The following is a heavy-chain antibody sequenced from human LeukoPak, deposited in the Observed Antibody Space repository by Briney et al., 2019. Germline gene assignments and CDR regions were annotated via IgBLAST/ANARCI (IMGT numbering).Heavy chain of an antibody. D-gene: IGHD5-18*01. CDR3: ARAVGYSYGYPMMDV. Sequence: ASVKVSCKASGYTFTSYYMHWVRQAPGQGLEWMGIINPSGGSTSYAQKLQGRVTMTTDTSTSTAYMELRSLRSDDTAVYYCARAVGYSYGYPMMDVWGQGTTVTVSS. J-gene: IGHJ6*02. V-gene: IGHV1-46*01. CDR2: INPSGGST. CDR1: GYTFTSYY.